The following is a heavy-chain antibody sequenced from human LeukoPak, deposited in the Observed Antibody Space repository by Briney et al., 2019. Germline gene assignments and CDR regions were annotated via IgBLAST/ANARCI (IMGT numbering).Heavy chain of an antibody. CDR2: ISYDGSTK. V-gene: IGHV3-30*03. D-gene: IGHD3-9*01. CDR1: GFTFSDYG. J-gene: IGHJ4*02. Sequence: GGSLRLSCAASGFTFSDYGMHWVRQAPGKGLEWVAVISYDGSTKYYADSVKGRFTISRDNSKNTLYLQMNSLRVEDTAVYYCARNLGADMDYFDYWGQGTLVTVSS. CDR3: ARNLGADMDYFDY.